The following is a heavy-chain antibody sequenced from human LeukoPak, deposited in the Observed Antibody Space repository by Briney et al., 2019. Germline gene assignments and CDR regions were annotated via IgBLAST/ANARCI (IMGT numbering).Heavy chain of an antibody. Sequence: SETLSLTCAVSGYSITSSSWWGWIRQPPGKGLEWIGYIYHSGTTYYNPSLQSRVTMSVDTSKNQFSLKLSSVTAVDTAVYYCARKENVYYYFDYWGQGTLVSVSS. CDR3: ARKENVYYYFDY. CDR1: GYSITSSSW. V-gene: IGHV4-28*01. CDR2: IYHSGTT. D-gene: IGHD3-10*01. J-gene: IGHJ4*02.